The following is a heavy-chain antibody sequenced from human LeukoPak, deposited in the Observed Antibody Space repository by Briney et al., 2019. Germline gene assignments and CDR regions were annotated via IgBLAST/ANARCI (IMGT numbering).Heavy chain of an antibody. D-gene: IGHD2-2*01. J-gene: IGHJ4*02. V-gene: IGHV4-34*01. CDR3: ARHPGYCSSTSCYRRSIYFDY. CDR2: INHSGSI. CDR1: GGSFSGYY. Sequence: SETLSLTCAVYGGSFSGYYWSWIRQPPGKGLEWIGEINHSGSINYNPSLKSRVTISVDTSKNQFSLKLSSVTAADTAVYYCARHPGYCSSTSCYRRSIYFDYWGQGTLVTVSS.